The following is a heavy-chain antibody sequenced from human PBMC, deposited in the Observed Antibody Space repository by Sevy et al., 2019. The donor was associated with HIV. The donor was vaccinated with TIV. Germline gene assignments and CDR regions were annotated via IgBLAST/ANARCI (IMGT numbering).Heavy chain of an antibody. CDR1: GYTFTSYG. J-gene: IGHJ4*02. Sequence: ASVKVSCKASGYTFTSYGISWVRQAPGQGLEWMGWISAYNGNTNYAQKLQVRVTMTTDTSTSTAYMELRSLRSDDTAVYYCARDREKYSGSYYHFDYWGQGTLVTVSS. CDR2: ISAYNGNT. V-gene: IGHV1-18*01. CDR3: ARDREKYSGSYYHFDY. D-gene: IGHD1-26*01.